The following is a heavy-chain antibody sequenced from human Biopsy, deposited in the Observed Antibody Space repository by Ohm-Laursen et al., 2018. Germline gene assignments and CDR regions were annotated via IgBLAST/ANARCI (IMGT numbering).Heavy chain of an antibody. CDR3: AKDRYPSSWHYYYGMDV. CDR1: GFSFDNYV. D-gene: IGHD6-13*01. Sequence: SLRLSCAASGFSFDNYVMHWVRHTPGKGLEWVSGISWNSDSIGYADSVKGRFTISRDNAKNSLYLQMNSLRSEDTALYYCAKDRYPSSWHYYYGMDVWGQGTTVTVSS. V-gene: IGHV3-9*01. J-gene: IGHJ6*02. CDR2: ISWNSDSI.